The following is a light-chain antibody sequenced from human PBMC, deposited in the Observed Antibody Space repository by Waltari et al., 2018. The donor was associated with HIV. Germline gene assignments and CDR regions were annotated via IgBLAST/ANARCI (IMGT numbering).Light chain of an antibody. Sequence: IQLTQSPSSLSASVGDRVTITCRASASNSRYLNSYQQEPGKAPKLLIYAAPSLESGVPLSFSGSGSGTDFTITISSLQPEDFATYFCQQSYSTLSFGQGTKLEIK. V-gene: IGKV1-39*01. CDR2: AAP. J-gene: IGKJ2*03. CDR1: ASNSRY. CDR3: QQSYSTLS.